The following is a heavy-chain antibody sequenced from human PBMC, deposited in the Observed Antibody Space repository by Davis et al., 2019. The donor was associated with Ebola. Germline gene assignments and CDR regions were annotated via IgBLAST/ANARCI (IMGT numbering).Heavy chain of an antibody. Sequence: MPSETLSLTCTVSGGSISSSSYYWGWIRQPPGKGLEWIGSIYYSGSTYYNPSLKSRVTISVDTSENQFSLKLSSVTAADTAVYYCAGSSSSWWYYLDYWGQGTLVTVSS. V-gene: IGHV4-39*01. J-gene: IGHJ4*02. CDR3: AGSSSSWWYYLDY. D-gene: IGHD6-13*01. CDR2: IYYSGST. CDR1: GGSISSSSYY.